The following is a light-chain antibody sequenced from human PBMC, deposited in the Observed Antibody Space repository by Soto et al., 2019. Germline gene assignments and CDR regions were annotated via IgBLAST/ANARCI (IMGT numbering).Light chain of an antibody. CDR2: DAY. CDR1: QSFRGL. CDR3: QQRHMWPIT. J-gene: IGKJ5*01. Sequence: EVVLAQSPVTLSLSPWESATLSCRASQSFRGLLAWYQQKPGQAPRLLVYDAYDWATGIPPRFSGSGSGTDFTLTISSLEPEDSAVYYCQQRHMWPITFGQGTRLEIK. V-gene: IGKV3-11*01.